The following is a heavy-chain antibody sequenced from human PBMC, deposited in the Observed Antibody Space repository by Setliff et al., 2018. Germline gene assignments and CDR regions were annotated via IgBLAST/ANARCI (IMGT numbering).Heavy chain of an antibody. CDR3: AKGGLRYFDWLPD. CDR2: ISWNSGSI. J-gene: IGHJ4*02. D-gene: IGHD3-9*01. Sequence: GGSLRLSCAASGFTFDDFTMHWIRHVPGKGLEWVSGISWNSGSIGYADSVKGRFTISRDNAKNSLYLQMNSLRAEDTALYYCAKGGLRYFDWLPDWGQGTLVTVSS. V-gene: IGHV3-9*01. CDR1: GFTFDDFT.